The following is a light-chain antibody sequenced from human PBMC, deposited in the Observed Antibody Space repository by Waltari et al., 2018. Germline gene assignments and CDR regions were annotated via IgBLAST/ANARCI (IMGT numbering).Light chain of an antibody. CDR3: QQYNNWPPIT. CDR1: QNVSSK. CDR2: GAS. V-gene: IGKV3-15*01. J-gene: IGKJ5*01. Sequence: ETVMTPSPASLSVSPGEGAILSCRASQNVSSKLAWYQQKPGQAPRLLIFGASTRATGIPARFSGSGSGTEFTLTISSLQSEDFAVYYCQQYNNWPPITFGQGTRLEI.